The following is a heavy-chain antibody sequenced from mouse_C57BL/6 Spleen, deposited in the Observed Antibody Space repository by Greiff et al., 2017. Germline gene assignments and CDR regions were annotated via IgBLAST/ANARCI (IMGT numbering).Heavy chain of an antibody. D-gene: IGHD2-4*01. CDR1: GFTFSSYT. V-gene: IGHV5-9*01. CDR2: ISGGGGNT. J-gene: IGHJ2*01. Sequence: EVQVVESGGGLVKPGGSLKLSCAASGFTFSSYTMSWVRQTPEKRLEWVATISGGGGNTYYPDSVKGRFTISRDNAKNTLYLQMSSLRSEDTALYYCARIYYDYDIDYWGQGTTLTVSS. CDR3: ARIYYDYDIDY.